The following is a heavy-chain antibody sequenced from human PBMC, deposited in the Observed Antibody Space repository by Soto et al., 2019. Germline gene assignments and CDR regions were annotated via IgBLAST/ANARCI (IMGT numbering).Heavy chain of an antibody. CDR3: ARQIEQLWFDP. J-gene: IGHJ5*02. CDR1: GGSISSSSYY. Sequence: PSETLSLTCTVSGGSISSSSYYWGWIRQPPGKGLEWIGSIYYSGSTYYNPSLKSRVTISVDTSKNQFSLKLSSVTAADTTVYYCARQIEQLWFDPWGQGTLVTVSS. V-gene: IGHV4-39*01. CDR2: IYYSGST. D-gene: IGHD6-13*01.